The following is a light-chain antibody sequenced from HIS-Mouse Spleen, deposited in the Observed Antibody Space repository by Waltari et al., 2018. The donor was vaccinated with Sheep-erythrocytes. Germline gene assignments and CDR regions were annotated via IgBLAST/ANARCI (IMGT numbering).Light chain of an antibody. V-gene: IGLV2-23*01. CDR2: EGG. Sequence: QSALTQPASVSGSPGQSITLSCTGTSRDVGSYNLVPWYQQTPGKAPKLMIYEGGKRPSGVSNRFSGSKSGNTASLTISGLQAEDEADYYCCSYAGSSTWVFGGGTKLTVL. CDR3: CSYAGSSTWV. CDR1: SRDVGSYNL. J-gene: IGLJ3*02.